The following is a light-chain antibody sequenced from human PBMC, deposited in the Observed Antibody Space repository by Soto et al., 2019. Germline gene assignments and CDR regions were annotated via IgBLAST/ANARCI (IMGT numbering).Light chain of an antibody. CDR1: SSDVGCYNY. Sequence: QSALTQPPSASGSLGQSVTISCTGTSSDVGCYNYVSWHQQHPGKAPKVMIYEVTKRPPGVPDRFSVSKSGNTASLTVSGLQAEDEADYYCSSFAGGGNPVLLGGGTKLTVL. J-gene: IGLJ2*01. CDR3: SSFAGGGNPVL. V-gene: IGLV2-8*01. CDR2: EVT.